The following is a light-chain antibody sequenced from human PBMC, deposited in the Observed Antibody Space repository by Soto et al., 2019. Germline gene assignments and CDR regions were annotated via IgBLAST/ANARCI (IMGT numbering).Light chain of an antibody. CDR3: QQYNSFSLT. CDR1: QSISSW. Sequence: DIQMTQSPSTLSASVGDRVTITCRASQSISSWLAWYQQKPGKAPKLLIYKASSLESGVPSRFSGSGSGTEFTLTISSLQPDDFATYYCQQYNSFSLTFGGGTKVEIK. V-gene: IGKV1-5*03. J-gene: IGKJ4*01. CDR2: KAS.